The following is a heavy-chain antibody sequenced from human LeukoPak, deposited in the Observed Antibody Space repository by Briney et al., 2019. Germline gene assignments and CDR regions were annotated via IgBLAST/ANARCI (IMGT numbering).Heavy chain of an antibody. J-gene: IGHJ4*02. CDR2: IIPIFGTA. Sequence: ASVKVSCKASGGTFSSYAISWVRQAPGQGLEWMGGIIPIFGTANYAQKFQGRVTITADESTSTAYMELSSLRSEDTAMYYCAKDAQVRGVINGFDYWGQGTLVTVSS. CDR3: AKDAQVRGVINGFDY. D-gene: IGHD3-10*01. V-gene: IGHV1-69*13. CDR1: GGTFSSYA.